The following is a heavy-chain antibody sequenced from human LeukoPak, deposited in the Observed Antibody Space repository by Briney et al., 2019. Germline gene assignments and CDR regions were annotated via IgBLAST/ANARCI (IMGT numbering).Heavy chain of an antibody. CDR3: TRAGEVLPHDGFDI. V-gene: IGHV3-53*01. J-gene: IGHJ3*02. D-gene: IGHD3-10*01. CDR2: IYIDDTT. Sequence: GGSLRLSCAASGFTISRNYMSWVRQAQGRGLEWVSFIYIDDTTYYADSVRGRFTISRDISKNTVYLQMYSLRVEDTAVYFCTRAGEVLPHDGFDIWGRGTMVTVSS. CDR1: GFTISRNY.